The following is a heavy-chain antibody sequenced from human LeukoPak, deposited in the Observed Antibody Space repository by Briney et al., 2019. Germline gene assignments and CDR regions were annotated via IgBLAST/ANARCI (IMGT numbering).Heavy chain of an antibody. CDR1: GFTFSSYG. V-gene: IGHV3-30*03. CDR2: ISYDGSNK. Sequence: GGSLRLSCAASGFTFSSYGMHWVRQAPGKGLEWVAVISYDGSNKYYADSVKGRFTISRDNSKNTLYLQMNSLKTEDTAVYYCTRGQYDYWGQGTLVTVSS. J-gene: IGHJ4*02. CDR3: TRGQYDY.